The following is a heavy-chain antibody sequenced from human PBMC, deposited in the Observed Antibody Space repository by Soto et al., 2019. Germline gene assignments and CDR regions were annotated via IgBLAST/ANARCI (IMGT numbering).Heavy chain of an antibody. V-gene: IGHV4-39*07. CDR1: GGSISSSSYY. Sequence: SETLSLTCTVSGGSISSSSYYWGWIRQPPGKGLEWIGGINHSGSTYYNPSLKSRVTISVDTSKNQFSLKLSSVTAADTAVYYCARVEELRNIGYWGQGTLVTVSS. D-gene: IGHD1-7*01. J-gene: IGHJ4*02. CDR2: INHSGST. CDR3: ARVEELRNIGY.